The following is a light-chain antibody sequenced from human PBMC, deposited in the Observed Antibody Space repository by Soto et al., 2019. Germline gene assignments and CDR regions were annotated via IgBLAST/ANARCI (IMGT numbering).Light chain of an antibody. V-gene: IGKV1-39*01. J-gene: IGKJ4*01. Sequence: DIQMTQSPSSLSASVGDRVTITCRASESMSSYLNWYQQKPGKAPKLLIYAASSLQSGVPSRFSGSGSGTDFTLNISRLQPEDFATYYCHQSYRTPMTFGGGTKVEIK. CDR2: AAS. CDR3: HQSYRTPMT. CDR1: ESMSSY.